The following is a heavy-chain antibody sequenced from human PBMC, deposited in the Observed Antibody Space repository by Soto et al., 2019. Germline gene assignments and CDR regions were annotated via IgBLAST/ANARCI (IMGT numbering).Heavy chain of an antibody. CDR2: IIPLLRTV. J-gene: IGHJ6*02. D-gene: IGHD6-25*01. V-gene: IGHV1-69*06. CDR1: GGTFGSYS. CDR3: ARDPVDRFGYMDV. Sequence: QEDLVQSGAEVKKPGSSVNVSCKASGGTFGSYSITWVRQAPGQRLEWMGEIIPLLRTVNYAQKFQGRVTITGDRSTSTVYMALSSLRSDDTAVYYCARDPVDRFGYMDVCGQGTTVTVSS.